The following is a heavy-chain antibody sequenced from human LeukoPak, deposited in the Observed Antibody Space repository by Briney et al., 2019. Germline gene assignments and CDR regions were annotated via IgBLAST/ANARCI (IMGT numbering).Heavy chain of an antibody. CDR2: IYSTGIT. Sequence: GGSLRLSCAASGFNVSAKSMSWVRQTPEKGLEWVSVIYSTGITAYADSVKGRFSISRDNSKNILALQMNSLRVEDTAVYYCARSPHALWFGGGAFDYWGQETLVTVSS. D-gene: IGHD3-10*01. J-gene: IGHJ4*02. CDR3: ARSPHALWFGGGAFDY. CDR1: GFNVSAKS. V-gene: IGHV3-53*01.